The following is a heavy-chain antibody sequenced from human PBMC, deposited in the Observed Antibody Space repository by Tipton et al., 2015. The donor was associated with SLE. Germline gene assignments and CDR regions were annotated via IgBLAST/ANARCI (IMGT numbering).Heavy chain of an antibody. V-gene: IGHV4-39*01. CDR1: GGSISSRSYY. CDR2: IYYNGGT. D-gene: IGHD6-19*01. CDR3: ARGWPQWLGRFYYYSMDV. J-gene: IGHJ6*03. Sequence: TLSLTCIVSGGSISSRSYYWGWCRQPPGKGLEWIATIYYNGGTQYNPSLKSRVTISVDTSKNQFSLKLNSVTAADTAVYYCARGWPQWLGRFYYYSMDVWGEGATVTVSS.